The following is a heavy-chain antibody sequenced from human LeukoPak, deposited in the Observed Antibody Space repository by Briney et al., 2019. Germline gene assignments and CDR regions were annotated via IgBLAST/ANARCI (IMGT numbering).Heavy chain of an antibody. CDR3: AKDSPGYSSSLGY. CDR2: ISWNSGSI. Sequence: GGSLRLSCAAPGFTFGDYVLDLVREASGKGLEGVSGISWNSGSIGYADSVKGRFTISRDNAKNSLYLQMNSLRAEDTALYYCAKDSPGYSSSLGYWGQGTLVTVSS. CDR1: GFTFGDYV. J-gene: IGHJ4*02. D-gene: IGHD6-13*01. V-gene: IGHV3-9*01.